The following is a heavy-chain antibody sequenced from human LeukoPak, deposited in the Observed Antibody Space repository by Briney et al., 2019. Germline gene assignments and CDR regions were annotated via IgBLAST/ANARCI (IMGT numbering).Heavy chain of an antibody. V-gene: IGHV1-2*02. Sequence: GASVKVSCKASGYSFTGYYIHWVRQAPGQGLEWMGWINPNSGGTYYAQKFQGRVTMTRDTSISTAYMELSRLRSDDTAVYYCARDPGSSYSSGWYDYYYMDVWGKGTTVTISS. CDR1: GYSFTGYY. J-gene: IGHJ6*03. D-gene: IGHD6-25*01. CDR2: INPNSGGT. CDR3: ARDPGSSYSSGWYDYYYMDV.